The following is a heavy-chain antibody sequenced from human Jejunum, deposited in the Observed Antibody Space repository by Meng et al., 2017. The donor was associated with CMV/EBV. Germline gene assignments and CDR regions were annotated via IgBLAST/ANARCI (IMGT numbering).Heavy chain of an antibody. CDR1: FSSHS. J-gene: IGHJ6*02. Sequence: FSSHSINWVRQAPGKGLEWVSAISRSSNNIYYADSVKGRFTISRDNAKNSLYLQMNSLRAEDTAVYYCSSCGGDCFYNNYYGMDFWGQGTTVTVSS. V-gene: IGHV3-21*01. D-gene: IGHD2-21*01. CDR2: ISRSSNNI. CDR3: SSCGGDCFYNNYYGMDF.